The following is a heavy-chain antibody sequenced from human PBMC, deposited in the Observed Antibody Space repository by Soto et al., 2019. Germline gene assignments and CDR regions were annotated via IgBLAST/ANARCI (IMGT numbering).Heavy chain of an antibody. V-gene: IGHV4-59*08. CDR2: IYYSGST. D-gene: IGHD4-17*01. CDR3: ARLPSDYGDDVFFDY. J-gene: IGHJ4*02. Sequence: QVQLQESGPGLVKPSETLSLTCTVSGGSISSYYWSWIRQPPGKGLEWIGYIYYSGSTNYNPSLKSRVTISVDTSKNQFSLKLSSVTAADTAVYYCARLPSDYGDDVFFDYWGQGTLVTGSS. CDR1: GGSISSYY.